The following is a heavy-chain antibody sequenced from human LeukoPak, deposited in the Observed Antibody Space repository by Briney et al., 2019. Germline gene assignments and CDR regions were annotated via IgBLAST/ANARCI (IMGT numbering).Heavy chain of an antibody. CDR1: GFTFSTYA. CDR2: IGTSGIST. Sequence: GGSLRLSCSASGFTFSTYAIHWVRQAPGKGLQYVSSIGTSGISTYYADSVTGRFIISRDNSKNSLSLQMNNLRPEDTAVYYCVRDLAYGSSGYYPRYFDYWGQGTLVTVSS. D-gene: IGHD3-22*01. J-gene: IGHJ4*02. V-gene: IGHV3-64D*09. CDR3: VRDLAYGSSGYYPRYFDY.